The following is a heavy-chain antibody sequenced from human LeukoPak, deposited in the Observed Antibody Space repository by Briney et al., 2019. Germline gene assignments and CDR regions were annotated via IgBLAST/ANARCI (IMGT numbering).Heavy chain of an antibody. CDR2: FDPEDGET. CDR1: GYTLTELS. V-gene: IGHV1-24*01. D-gene: IGHD3-22*01. Sequence: ASVTVSCKVSGYTLTELSMHWVRQAPGKGLEWMGGFDPEDGETIYAQKFQGRVTMTEDTSTDTAYMELSSLRSEDTAVYYCAVAHNPLYYYDSSGLTRWGQGTLVTVSS. CDR3: AVAHNPLYYYDSSGLTR. J-gene: IGHJ4*02.